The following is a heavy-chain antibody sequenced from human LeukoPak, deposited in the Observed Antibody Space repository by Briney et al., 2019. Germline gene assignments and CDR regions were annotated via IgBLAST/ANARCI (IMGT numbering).Heavy chain of an antibody. J-gene: IGHJ4*02. CDR1: GFTFSSYE. D-gene: IGHD4-17*01. CDR2: ISSSGSTI. CDR3: AKDRYGDYVLDFDY. V-gene: IGHV3-48*03. Sequence: GGSLRLSCAASGFTFSSYEMNWVRQAPGKGLEWVSYISSSGSTIYYADSVKGRFTISRDNAKNSLYLQMNSLRAEGTAVYYCAKDRYGDYVLDFDYWGQGTLVTVSS.